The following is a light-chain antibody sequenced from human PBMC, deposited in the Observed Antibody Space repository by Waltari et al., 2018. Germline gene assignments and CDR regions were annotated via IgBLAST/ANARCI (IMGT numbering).Light chain of an antibody. Sequence: SYVLTQPPSVSVTPGETARITCGATNIGPKGVHWYQQKSGQAPILVIYSDSDRPSGIPERFSGSNSGNTATLTISRVEAGDEAAYYCQVWDTTTDHRWVFGGGTKLTVL. CDR2: SDS. CDR1: NIGPKG. V-gene: IGLV3-21*04. CDR3: QVWDTTTDHRWV. J-gene: IGLJ3*02.